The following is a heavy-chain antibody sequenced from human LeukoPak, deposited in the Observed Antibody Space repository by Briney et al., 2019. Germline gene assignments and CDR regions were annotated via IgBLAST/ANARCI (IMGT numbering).Heavy chain of an antibody. CDR1: GGSFSGYY. D-gene: IGHD3-22*01. CDR3: ARGGIYYDSSGYLYNWFDP. J-gene: IGHJ5*02. CDR2: INHSGST. V-gene: IGHV4-34*01. Sequence: SETLSLTCAVYGGSFSGYYWSWIRQPPGKGLEWIGEINHSGSTNYNLSPKSRVTISVDMSKNQFSLKLSSVTAADTAVYYCARGGIYYDSSGYLYNWFDPWGQGTLVTVSS.